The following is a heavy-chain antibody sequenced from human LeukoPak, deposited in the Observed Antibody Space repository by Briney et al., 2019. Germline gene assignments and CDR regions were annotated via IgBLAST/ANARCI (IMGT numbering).Heavy chain of an antibody. Sequence: SETLSLTCTVSGGSISSYYWSWIRQPPGKGLEWIGYISYSGSTNYNPSPKSRVTISVDTSKNQFSLKLSSVTAADTAVYYCARTYYDILTGYYPYYLDYWGQGTLVTVSS. D-gene: IGHD3-9*01. V-gene: IGHV4-59*01. J-gene: IGHJ4*02. CDR2: ISYSGST. CDR3: ARTYYDILTGYYPYYLDY. CDR1: GGSISSYY.